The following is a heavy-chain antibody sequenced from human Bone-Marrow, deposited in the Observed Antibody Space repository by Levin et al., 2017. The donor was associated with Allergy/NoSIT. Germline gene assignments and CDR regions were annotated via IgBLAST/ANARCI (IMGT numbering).Heavy chain of an antibody. V-gene: IGHV3-30*04. CDR3: ARDSSGSYYGDFDF. CDR1: GFIFSDYG. D-gene: IGHD1-26*01. Sequence: GGSLRLSCEDSGFIFSDYGVHWVRQAPGKGLEWVSVISNTGKNKYYADSVRGRFTVSGDHSKNMVFLEMISVRPEDTALYYCARDSSGSYYGDFDFWGQGILVTVSS. J-gene: IGHJ4*02. CDR2: ISNTGKNK.